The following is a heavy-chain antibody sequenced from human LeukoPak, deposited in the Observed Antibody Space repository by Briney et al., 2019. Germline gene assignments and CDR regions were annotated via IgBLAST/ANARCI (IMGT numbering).Heavy chain of an antibody. CDR2: INHSGST. D-gene: IGHD1-26*01. J-gene: IGHJ6*03. CDR1: GYSISSGYY. Sequence: SETLSLTCTVSGYSISSGYYWSWIRQPPGKGLEWIGEINHSGSTNYNPSLKSRVTISVDTSKNQFSLKLSSVTAADTAVYYCARQGWELLMYYYYYMDVWGKGTTVTISS. CDR3: ARQGWELLMYYYYYMDV. V-gene: IGHV4-38-2*02.